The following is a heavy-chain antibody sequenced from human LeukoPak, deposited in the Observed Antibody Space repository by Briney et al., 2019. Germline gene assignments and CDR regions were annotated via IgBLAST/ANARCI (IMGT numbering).Heavy chain of an antibody. CDR3: ARDRDVRKLTAAAGRQNWFDP. CDR2: INPNSGGT. Sequence: GASVKLSCKASGYTFTGYYMHWVRQAPGPGLEWMGWINPNSGGTNYAQKFQGRVTMTRDTSISTAYMELSRLRSDDTAVYYCARDRDVRKLTAAAGRQNWFDPWGQGTLVTVSS. V-gene: IGHV1-2*02. CDR1: GYTFTGYY. J-gene: IGHJ5*02. D-gene: IGHD6-13*01.